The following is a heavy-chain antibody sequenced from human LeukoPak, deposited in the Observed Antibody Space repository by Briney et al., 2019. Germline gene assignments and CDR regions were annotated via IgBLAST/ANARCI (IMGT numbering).Heavy chain of an antibody. CDR2: INSRGST. V-gene: IGHV4-59*01. J-gene: IGHJ2*01. Sequence: SETLSLTCTVSGGSISSYYWNWIRQPPGKGLEWIANINSRGSTDYNPSLKSRLTISLDTSKNQISLKLSWVTAADTAVYYCARDKGPYWYFDLWGRGTLVTVSS. CDR3: ARDKGPYWYFDL. CDR1: GGSISSYY.